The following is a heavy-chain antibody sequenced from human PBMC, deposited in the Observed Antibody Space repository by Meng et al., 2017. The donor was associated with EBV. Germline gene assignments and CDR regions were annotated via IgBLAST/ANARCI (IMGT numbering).Heavy chain of an antibody. CDR1: XGLISSSSYY. CDR2: IYYSGTT. D-gene: IGHD4-17*01. J-gene: IGHJ4*02. Sequence: QLQLQESGPGLVKPSXXXXLXXXVSXGLISSSSYYWGWIRQPPGKGLEWIGSIYYSGTTYYSPSLKSRVTISVDTSKNQFSLKLSSVTAADTAVYYCARHRDRQDYGDYMVFYYFDYWGQGTLVTVSS. CDR3: ARHRDRQDYGDYMVFYYFDY. V-gene: IGHV4-39*01.